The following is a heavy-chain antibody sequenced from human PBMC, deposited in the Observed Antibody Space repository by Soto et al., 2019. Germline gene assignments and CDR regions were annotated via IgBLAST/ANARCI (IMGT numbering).Heavy chain of an antibody. V-gene: IGHV3-30-3*01. CDR2: ISYDGSNK. Sequence: QVQLVESGGGVVQPGRSLRLSCAASGFTFSSYAMHWVRQAPGKGLEWVAVISYDGSNKYYADSVKGRFTISRDNSKNTLYLQMYSLRAEDTAVYYCARGTSCISTCCYLLGHYYYYGMDVWGQGTTVTVSS. CDR3: ARGTSCISTCCYLLGHYYYYGMDV. D-gene: IGHD2-2*01. J-gene: IGHJ6*02. CDR1: GFTFSSYA.